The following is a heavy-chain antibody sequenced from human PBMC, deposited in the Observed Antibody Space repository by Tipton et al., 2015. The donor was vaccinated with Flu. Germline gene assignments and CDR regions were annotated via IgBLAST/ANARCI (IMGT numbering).Heavy chain of an antibody. CDR2: IYYSGST. V-gene: IGHV4-59*08. CDR3: ARHGCGGGSCPFQH. Sequence: TLSLTCTVSGGSISSYYWSWIRQPPGKGLEWIGYIYYSGSTIYNPSLKSRVTISVDTSKNQFSLNPSSVTAADTAVYYCARHGCGGGSCPFQHWGLGTLVTVSP. CDR1: GGSISSYY. J-gene: IGHJ1*01. D-gene: IGHD2-15*01.